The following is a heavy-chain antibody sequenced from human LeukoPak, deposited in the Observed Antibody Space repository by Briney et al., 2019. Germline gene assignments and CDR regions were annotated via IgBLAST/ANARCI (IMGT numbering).Heavy chain of an antibody. CDR3: VRLFYYDSSGPPP. V-gene: IGHV4-39*01. J-gene: IGHJ5*02. D-gene: IGHD3-22*01. CDR2: IYYSGST. Sequence: SETLSLTCSVLRDSIRSSNYYWGWIRQPPGKGLEWMGSIYYSGSTYYNPSLEGRGTMSIDTSNNQFSLKLTSATATDTAVYYCVRLFYYDSSGPPPWGQGNLVPVSS. CDR1: RDSIRSSNYY.